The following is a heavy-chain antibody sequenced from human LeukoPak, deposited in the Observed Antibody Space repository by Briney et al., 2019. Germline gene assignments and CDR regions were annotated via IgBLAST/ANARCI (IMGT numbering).Heavy chain of an antibody. V-gene: IGHV4-59*08. CDR3: ARHQGGDSSSWFNWFAP. Sequence: SETLSLTCTVSGRPISSYYWSWIRQTPGKGLERIGYIYYSGSTNSNPSLKSRVTISVDTSKNQFPLKLSSVTAADTAVYYCARHQGGDSSSWFNWFAPWGQGTLVTVSS. J-gene: IGHJ5*02. CDR2: IYYSGST. CDR1: GRPISSYY. D-gene: IGHD6-13*01.